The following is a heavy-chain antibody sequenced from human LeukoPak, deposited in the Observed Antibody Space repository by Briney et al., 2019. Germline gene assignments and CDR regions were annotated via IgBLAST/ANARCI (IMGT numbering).Heavy chain of an antibody. V-gene: IGHV3-23*01. D-gene: IGHD4-17*01. Sequence: GGSLRLSCAASGFTFSSYAMSWVHQAPGKGLEWVSAISGSGGSTYYADSVKGRFTISRDNSKNTLYLQMNSLRAEDTAVYYCAKVMKDYGDHYDPPLFDYWGQGTLVTVSS. CDR3: AKVMKDYGDHYDPPLFDY. CDR2: ISGSGGST. J-gene: IGHJ4*02. CDR1: GFTFSSYA.